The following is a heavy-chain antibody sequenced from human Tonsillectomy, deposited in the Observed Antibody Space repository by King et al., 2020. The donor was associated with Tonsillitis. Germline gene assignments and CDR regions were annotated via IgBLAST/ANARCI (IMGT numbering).Heavy chain of an antibody. CDR1: GYTFTGYY. V-gene: IGHV1-2*02. J-gene: IGHJ5*02. CDR3: GRDLIIYGSGRGGFDP. CDR2: INPNTGGT. Sequence: VQLVESGAEVKKPGASVKVSCRASGYTFTGYYLHWVRQAPGQGLEWMGWINPNTGGTNYAQKFQGRVTITRDTSISTAYMELSRLRSDDTAVYYCGRDLIIYGSGRGGFDPWGQGTLVTVSS. D-gene: IGHD3-10*01.